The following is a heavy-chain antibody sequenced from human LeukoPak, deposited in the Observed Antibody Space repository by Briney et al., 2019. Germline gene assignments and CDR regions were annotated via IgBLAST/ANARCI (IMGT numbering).Heavy chain of an antibody. CDR1: GFTFSSYS. D-gene: IGHD6-13*01. CDR2: ISSSSSSYI. J-gene: IGHJ6*03. Sequence: GGSLRLSCAASGFTFSSYSMNWVRQAPGKGLEWVSSISSSSSSYISYADSVKGRFTISRDNAKNSLYLQMNSLRAEDTAVYYCAREGSSSWYAYYYYYMDVWGKGTTVTVSS. V-gene: IGHV3-21*06. CDR3: AREGSSSWYAYYYYYMDV.